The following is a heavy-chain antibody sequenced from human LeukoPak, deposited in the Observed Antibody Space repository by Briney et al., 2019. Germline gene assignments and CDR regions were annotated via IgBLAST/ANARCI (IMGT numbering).Heavy chain of an antibody. CDR3: ARLYYDYVRGSYRNDY. CDR2: IYYSGST. J-gene: IGHJ4*02. Sequence: SETLSLTCTVSGGSISSSSYYWGWIRQPPGKGLEWIGSIYYSGSTYYNPSLKSRVTISVDTSKNQFSLKLSSVTAADTAVYYCARLYYDYVRGSYRNDYWGQGTLVTVSS. V-gene: IGHV4-39*01. CDR1: GGSISSSSYY. D-gene: IGHD3-16*02.